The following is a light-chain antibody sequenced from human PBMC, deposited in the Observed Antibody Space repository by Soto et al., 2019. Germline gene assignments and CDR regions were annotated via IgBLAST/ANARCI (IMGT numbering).Light chain of an antibody. Sequence: EIVMTQSPATLSVSPGDRATLSCRASQNSNSNVAWYQQSPGQAPRLLIYAASTRAAGIPARFSGSGSGTEFTLTINSLQSDDFAVYYCQPYHNRPPYTFGQGTNLDIK. V-gene: IGKV3-15*01. J-gene: IGKJ2*01. CDR1: QNSNSN. CDR3: QPYHNRPPYT. CDR2: AAS.